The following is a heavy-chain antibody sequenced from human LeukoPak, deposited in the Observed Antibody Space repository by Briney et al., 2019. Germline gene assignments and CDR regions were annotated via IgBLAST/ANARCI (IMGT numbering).Heavy chain of an antibody. Sequence: GGSLRLSCAASGFTFSSYGMNWVRQAPGKGLEWVSSISSSGAYMYYADSVKGRFTISRDNAKNSLYLQMNSLRAEDTALYYCARESYYYDSSGPLGAFDIWGQGTMVTVSS. D-gene: IGHD3-22*01. CDR1: GFTFSSYG. V-gene: IGHV3-21*04. CDR2: ISSSGAYM. CDR3: ARESYYYDSSGPLGAFDI. J-gene: IGHJ3*02.